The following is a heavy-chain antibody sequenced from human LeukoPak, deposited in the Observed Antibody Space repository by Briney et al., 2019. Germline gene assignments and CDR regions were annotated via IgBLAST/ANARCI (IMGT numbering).Heavy chain of an antibody. Sequence: GASVKVSCKASGYAFTSYAMNWVRQAPGQGLEWMGWINTNTGNPTYAQGFTGRFVFSLDTSVSTAYLQISSLKAEDTAVYYCASCSPSGYSSGWSPPCYYYGMDVWGQGTTVTVSS. CDR1: GYAFTSYA. V-gene: IGHV7-4-1*02. J-gene: IGHJ6*02. D-gene: IGHD6-19*01. CDR3: ASCSPSGYSSGWSPPCYYYGMDV. CDR2: INTNTGNP.